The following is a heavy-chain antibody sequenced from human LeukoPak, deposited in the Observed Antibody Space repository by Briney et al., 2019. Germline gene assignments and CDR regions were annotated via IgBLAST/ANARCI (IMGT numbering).Heavy chain of an antibody. CDR2: IKQDGSET. Sequence: GGSLRLSCAASGFTFINYWMGWVRQAPGKGLEWVANIKQDGSETYYVDSVKGRFTISRDNAKNSLYLQMNSLRAEDTAVYYCAREESDWFDPWGQGTLVTVSS. CDR3: AREESDWFDP. V-gene: IGHV3-7*01. CDR1: GFTFINYW. J-gene: IGHJ5*02.